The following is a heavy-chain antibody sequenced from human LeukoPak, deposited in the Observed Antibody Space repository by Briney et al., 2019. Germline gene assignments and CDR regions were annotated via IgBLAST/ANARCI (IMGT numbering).Heavy chain of an antibody. CDR1: GFTFSNYS. J-gene: IGHJ4*02. D-gene: IGHD2-21*02. Sequence: GGSLRLSCVATGFTFSNYSMHWVRQAPGKGLEWVSYISRTGNIVYYADPVKGRFTISRDNAKDSLFLQMDSLRDEDTAVYYCSNLTHWGQGILVTVSP. V-gene: IGHV3-48*02. CDR3: SNLTH. CDR2: ISRTGNIV.